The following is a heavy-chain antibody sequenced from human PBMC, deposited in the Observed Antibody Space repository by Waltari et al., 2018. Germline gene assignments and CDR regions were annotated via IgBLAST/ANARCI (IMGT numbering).Heavy chain of an antibody. V-gene: IGHV3-7*01. CDR1: GFTCSSYW. J-gene: IGHJ4*02. CDR2: IKQDGSEK. CDR3: AGGWELLDY. Sequence: EVQLVESGGGLVQPGGSLRLSCAASGFTCSSYWMSWVRQAPGKGLEWVANIKQDGSEKYYVDSVKGRFTISRDNAKNSLYLQMNSLRAEDTAVYYCAGGWELLDYWGQGTLVTVSS. D-gene: IGHD1-26*01.